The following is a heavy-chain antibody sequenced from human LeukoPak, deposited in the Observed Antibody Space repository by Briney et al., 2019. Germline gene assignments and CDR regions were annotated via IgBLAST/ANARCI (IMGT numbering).Heavy chain of an antibody. D-gene: IGHD3-22*01. CDR1: GFTFSNYG. J-gene: IGHJ3*02. CDR3: ASGYYDGGANAFDI. CDR2: IYSGGST. Sequence: PGGSLRLSCAASGFTFSNYGMSWVRQAPGKGLEWVSVIYSGGSTYYADSVKGRFTISRDNSKNTLYLQMNSLRAEDTAVYYCASGYYDGGANAFDIWGQGTMVTVSS. V-gene: IGHV3-66*01.